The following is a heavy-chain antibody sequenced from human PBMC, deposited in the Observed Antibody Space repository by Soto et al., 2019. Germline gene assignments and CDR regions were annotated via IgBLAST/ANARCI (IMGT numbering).Heavy chain of an antibody. CDR1: GGSISSGGYY. CDR3: AGGGQYSGYTKYTYYYYYGMDV. J-gene: IGHJ6*02. CDR2: MYYSGSS. V-gene: IGHV4-31*03. D-gene: IGHD5-12*01. Sequence: QVQLQESGPGLVKPSQTLSLTCTVSGGSISSGGYYWSWIRQHPGKGLEWIGYMYYSGSSYYNPSLKSRVTISVDTSKNQFSLKLSSVTAADTAVYYCAGGGQYSGYTKYTYYYYYGMDVWGQGTTVTVSS.